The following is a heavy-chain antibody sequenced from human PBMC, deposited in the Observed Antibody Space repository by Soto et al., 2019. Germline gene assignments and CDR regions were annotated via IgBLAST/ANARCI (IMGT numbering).Heavy chain of an antibody. CDR1: GGSISSYY. V-gene: IGHV4-59*01. J-gene: IGHJ5*01. Sequence: QVQLQESGPGLVKPSETLSLTCTVSGGSISSYYWSWIRQPPGKGLEWIGFIFYSGSTSYNPSPKSRATISIDTSEYQFSLKLNSVTAADTAVYYCASMIGDPVLSFDSWGQGTLVAVSS. D-gene: IGHD3-10*02. CDR3: ASMIGDPVLSFDS. CDR2: IFYSGST.